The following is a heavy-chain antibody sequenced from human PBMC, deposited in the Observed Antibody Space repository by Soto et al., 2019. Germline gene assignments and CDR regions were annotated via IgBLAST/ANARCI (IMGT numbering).Heavy chain of an antibody. CDR2: ISSSASSI. CDR1: GFPFRAYY. CDR3: ASRRTVTTFHGMDV. J-gene: IGHJ6*02. V-gene: IGHV3-11*01. Sequence: KPGGSLRLSCAASGFPFRAYYMSWIRQAPGKGLEWVSYISSSASSIYYADSVKGRFTISRDNAKNSLYLQMNSLRAEDTAVYYWASRRTVTTFHGMDVWGQGTTFTVSS. D-gene: IGHD4-4*01.